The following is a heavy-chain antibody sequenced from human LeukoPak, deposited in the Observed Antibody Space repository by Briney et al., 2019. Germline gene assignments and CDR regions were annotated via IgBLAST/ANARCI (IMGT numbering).Heavy chain of an antibody. CDR3: ARDLPYYYDSSGYPHFFDY. Sequence: GGSLRLSCGASGFTFRDYNMSWIRQAPGKGLEYISYINTGGGSIYYAGSVKGRFTISRDNAKNSLYLQMNNVRAEDTAVYYCARDLPYYYDSSGYPHFFDYWGQGTLVTVSS. CDR1: GFTFRDYN. D-gene: IGHD3-22*01. V-gene: IGHV3-11*04. CDR2: INTGGGSI. J-gene: IGHJ4*02.